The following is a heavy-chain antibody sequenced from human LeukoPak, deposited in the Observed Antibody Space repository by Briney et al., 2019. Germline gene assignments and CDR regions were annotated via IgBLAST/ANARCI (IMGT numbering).Heavy chain of an antibody. CDR1: GFTFDDYA. CDR3: ARDWSTRSNGEPLDY. CDR2: ISWDGGST. Sequence: PGGSLRLSCAASGFTFDDYAMHWVRQAPGKGLEWVSLISWDGGSTYYADSVKGRFTISRDNAKNSLYLQMNSLRAEDTAVYYCARDWSTRSNGEPLDYWGQGTLVTVSS. J-gene: IGHJ4*02. V-gene: IGHV3-43D*03. D-gene: IGHD1-26*01.